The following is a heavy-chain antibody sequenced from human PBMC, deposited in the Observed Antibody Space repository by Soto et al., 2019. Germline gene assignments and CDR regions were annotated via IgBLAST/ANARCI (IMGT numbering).Heavy chain of an antibody. Sequence: EVQLVESGGGLVKPGGSLRLSCAASGFTFSSYSMNWVRQAPGKGLEWVSSISSSSSYIYYADSVKGRFTISRDNAKNSLYLQMNSLGAEDTAVYYCARDSPLYSRGFDYWGQGTLVTVSS. CDR1: GFTFSSYS. V-gene: IGHV3-21*01. D-gene: IGHD6-13*01. CDR2: ISSSSSYI. CDR3: ARDSPLYSRGFDY. J-gene: IGHJ4*02.